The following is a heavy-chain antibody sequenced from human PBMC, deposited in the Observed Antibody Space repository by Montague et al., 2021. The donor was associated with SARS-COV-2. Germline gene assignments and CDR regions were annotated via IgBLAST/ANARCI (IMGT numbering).Heavy chain of an antibody. CDR1: GGSITYSSYC. V-gene: IGHV4-39*07. CDR3: ARASFYYGSGSHYNNWFDS. J-gene: IGHJ5*01. D-gene: IGHD3-10*01. CDR2: IYYSGTA. Sequence: SETLSLTCTMSGGSITYSSYCWGWIRLPPGKGLEWIGSIYYSGTAYYNASLKSRVTMSLDMSKDQLSLRLKSTTAADTAVYFCARASFYYGSGSHYNNWFDSWGQGTVVTVSS.